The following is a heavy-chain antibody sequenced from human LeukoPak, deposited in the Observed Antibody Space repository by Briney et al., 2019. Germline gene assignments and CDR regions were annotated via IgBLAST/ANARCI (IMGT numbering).Heavy chain of an antibody. CDR1: GYTFTSYG. CDR2: ISAYNGNT. V-gene: IGHV1-18*01. CDR3: ARGPRYYYDCSGWVAYTLHFDY. Sequence: ASVKVSCKASGYTFTSYGISWVRQAPGQGLEWMGWISAYNGNTNYAQKLQGRVTMTTDTSTSTAYMELSRLRSDDTAVYYCARGPRYYYDCSGWVAYTLHFDYWGQGTLVTVSS. D-gene: IGHD3-22*01. J-gene: IGHJ4*02.